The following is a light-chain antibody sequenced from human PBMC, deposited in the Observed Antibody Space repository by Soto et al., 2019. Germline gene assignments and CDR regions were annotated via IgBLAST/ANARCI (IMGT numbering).Light chain of an antibody. J-gene: IGLJ2*01. V-gene: IGLV2-14*01. Sequence: QSALTQPASVSGSPGQSITISCTGTSSDVGGYNYVSWYQQHPGKAPKLMIYEVSNRPSGVSNRFSGSKSGNTASLTISGLQVEDDADYYCTSFTSSITLVFGGGTKLTVL. CDR1: SSDVGGYNY. CDR3: TSFTSSITLV. CDR2: EVS.